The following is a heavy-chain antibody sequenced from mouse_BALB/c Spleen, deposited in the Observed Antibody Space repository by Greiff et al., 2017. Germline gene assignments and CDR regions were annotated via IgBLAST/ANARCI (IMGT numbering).Heavy chain of an antibody. CDR2: INPSSGYT. V-gene: IGHV1-4*01. Sequence: VQLQQSGAELARPGASVKMSCKASGYTFTSYTMHWVKQRPGQGLEWIGYINPSSGYTNYNQKFKDKATLTADKSSSTAYMQLSSLTSEDSAVYYCARSLHYYGSSYYFDYWGQGTTLTVSS. CDR1: GYTFTSYT. D-gene: IGHD1-1*01. CDR3: ARSLHYYGSSYYFDY. J-gene: IGHJ2*01.